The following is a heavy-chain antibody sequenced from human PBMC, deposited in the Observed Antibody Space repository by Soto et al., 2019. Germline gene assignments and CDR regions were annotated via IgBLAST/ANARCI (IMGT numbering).Heavy chain of an antibody. CDR1: GGSFSGYY. J-gene: IGHJ4*02. D-gene: IGHD3-10*01. Sequence: SETLSLTCAVYGGSFSGYYWSWIRQPPGKGLEWIGEINHSGSTNYNPSLKSRVTISVDTSKNQFSLKLSSVTAADTAVYYCARGRGRGVIIRDFDYWGQGTLVTVSS. CDR3: ARGRGRGVIIRDFDY. V-gene: IGHV4-34*01. CDR2: INHSGST.